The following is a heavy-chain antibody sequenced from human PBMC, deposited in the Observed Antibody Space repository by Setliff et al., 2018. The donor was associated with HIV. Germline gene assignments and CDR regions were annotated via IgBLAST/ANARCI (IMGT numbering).Heavy chain of an antibody. CDR3: ARAQYQLLEPPTYNWFDP. V-gene: IGHV1-69*10. CDR1: GVTFNYSF. CDR2: VVPTIHEA. D-gene: IGHD2-2*01. J-gene: IGHJ5*02. Sequence: GASVKVSCKASGVTFNYSFITWVRQAPGQGLEWMGGVVPTIHEATYAQKFQDRVTITADKSKDTAYMELSSLRSEDTAVYYCARAQYQLLEPPTYNWFDPWGQGTLVTVSS.